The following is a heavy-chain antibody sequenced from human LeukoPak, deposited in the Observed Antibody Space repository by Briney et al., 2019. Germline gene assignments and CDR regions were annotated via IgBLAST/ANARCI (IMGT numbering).Heavy chain of an antibody. V-gene: IGHV1-18*01. Sequence: GASVKVSCKASGYTFTSYGISWVRQAPGQGLEWMGWISAYNGNTNYAQKLQGRVTMTTDTSTSTAYMELRSLRSDDTAVYYCARSVEEYYDFGDPYYFDYWGQGTLVTVSS. CDR2: ISAYNGNT. J-gene: IGHJ4*02. CDR3: ARSVEEYYDFGDPYYFDY. CDR1: GYTFTSYG. D-gene: IGHD3-3*01.